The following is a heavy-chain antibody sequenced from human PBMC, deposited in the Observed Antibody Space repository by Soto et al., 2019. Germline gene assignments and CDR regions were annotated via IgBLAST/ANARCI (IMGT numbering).Heavy chain of an antibody. CDR1: GDSIISSDFY. J-gene: IGHJ5*02. CDR3: ASHSLARRKNNWFDP. CDR2: IFYLGSS. Sequence: LSLTCTVSGDSIISSDFYWGWVRQPPGKGLEWIGSIFYLGSSYYNPSLKSRVTMSVDTSKNQFSLRLRSVTAADTALYFCASHSLARRKNNWFDPWGQGIMVTVAS. D-gene: IGHD3-3*02. V-gene: IGHV4-39*01.